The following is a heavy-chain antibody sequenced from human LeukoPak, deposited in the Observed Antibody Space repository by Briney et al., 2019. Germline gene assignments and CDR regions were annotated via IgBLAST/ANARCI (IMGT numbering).Heavy chain of an antibody. Sequence: SSETLSLTCAVYGGSFSGYYWSWIRQPPGKGLEWIGEINHSGSTNYNPSLKSRVTISVDTSKNQFSLKLSSVTAADTAVYYCARGYDPKGSFDPWGQGTLVTVSP. D-gene: IGHD5-12*01. CDR1: GGSFSGYY. CDR3: ARGYDPKGSFDP. V-gene: IGHV4-34*01. CDR2: INHSGST. J-gene: IGHJ5*02.